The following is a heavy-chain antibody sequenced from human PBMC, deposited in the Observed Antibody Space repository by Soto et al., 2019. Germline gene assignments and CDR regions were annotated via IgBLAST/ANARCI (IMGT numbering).Heavy chain of an antibody. J-gene: IGHJ4*02. Sequence: SETLSLTCTVSGGSISSYYWSWIRQPPGKGLEWIGYIYYSGSTNYNPSLKSRVTISVDTSKNQFSLELSSVTAADTAVYYCARTLKTVTKAWFDYWGQGTLVTVSS. CDR2: IYYSGST. D-gene: IGHD4-17*01. V-gene: IGHV4-59*01. CDR3: ARTLKTVTKAWFDY. CDR1: GGSISSYY.